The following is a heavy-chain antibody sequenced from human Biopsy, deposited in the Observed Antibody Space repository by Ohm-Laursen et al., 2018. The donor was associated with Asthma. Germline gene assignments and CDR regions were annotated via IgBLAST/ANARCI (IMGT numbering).Heavy chain of an antibody. V-gene: IGHV1-69*13. CDR1: GGTFSSYA. J-gene: IGHJ6*02. CDR3: ARDPHNSYLASLRTKFNYYYYGMDV. CDR2: IIPIFGTA. Sequence: ASVKVSCKASGGTFSSYAISWVRQAPGQGLEWMGGIIPIFGTANYAQKFQGRVTITADESTSTAYMELSSLRSEDTAVYYCARDPHNSYLASLRTKFNYYYYGMDVWGQGTAVTVSS. D-gene: IGHD1-7*01.